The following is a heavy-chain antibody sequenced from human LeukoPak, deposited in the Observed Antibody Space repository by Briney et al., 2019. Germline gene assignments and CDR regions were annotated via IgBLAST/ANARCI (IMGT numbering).Heavy chain of an antibody. V-gene: IGHV3-74*01. Sequence: GGSLRLSCAASGFTFNYFWMHWVRQVPGKRLVWVAGINNDGTATYYADSVKGRFTISRDNAKNTVYLQMNCLRAEDTTVYYCATVSEYWGQGTLVTVSS. CDR1: GFTFNYFW. CDR2: INNDGTAT. CDR3: ATVSEY. J-gene: IGHJ4*02.